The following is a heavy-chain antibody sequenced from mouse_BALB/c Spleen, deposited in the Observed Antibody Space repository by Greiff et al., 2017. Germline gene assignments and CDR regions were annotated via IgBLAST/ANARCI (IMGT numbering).Heavy chain of an antibody. Sequence: EVMLVESGPGLVKPSQSLSLTCTVTGYSITSDYAWNWIRQFPGNKLEWMGYISYSGSTSYNPSLKSRISITRDTSKNQFFLQLNSVTTEDTATYYCARAVFATATSWFAYWGQGTLVTVSA. D-gene: IGHD1-2*01. CDR1: GYSITSDYA. CDR2: ISYSGST. V-gene: IGHV3-2*02. J-gene: IGHJ3*01. CDR3: ARAVFATATSWFAY.